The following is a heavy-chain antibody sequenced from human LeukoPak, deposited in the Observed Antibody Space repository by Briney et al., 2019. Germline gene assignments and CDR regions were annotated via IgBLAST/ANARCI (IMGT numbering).Heavy chain of an antibody. CDR1: GFTVSTNY. V-gene: IGHV3-53*01. D-gene: IGHD6-19*01. CDR2: IHPDGYT. Sequence: GGSLRLSCAASGFTVSTNYMCWVRQDPGKGLEWVSIIHPDGYTHYADSVKGRFTISRGNSKNTLFLQMDSLRAEDTAEYYCARAGKPMAGKYYFDFWGQGTLVTVSS. CDR3: ARAGKPMAGKYYFDF. J-gene: IGHJ4*02.